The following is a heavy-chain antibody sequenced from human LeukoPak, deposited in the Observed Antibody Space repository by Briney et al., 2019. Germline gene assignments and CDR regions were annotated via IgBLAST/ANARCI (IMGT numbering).Heavy chain of an antibody. CDR2: ISVSAGTT. J-gene: IGHJ4*02. D-gene: IGHD6-19*01. V-gene: IGHV3-23*01. CDR1: GFTFSSYA. Sequence: PGGSLRLSCAASGFTFSSYAMSWVRQAPGKGLECVSGISVSAGTTYYADSVKGRFTISRDNSRNTLFLQMNSLRADDTAVYFCAKEGGSGWSYFDYWGQGTLVTVSS. CDR3: AKEGGSGWSYFDY.